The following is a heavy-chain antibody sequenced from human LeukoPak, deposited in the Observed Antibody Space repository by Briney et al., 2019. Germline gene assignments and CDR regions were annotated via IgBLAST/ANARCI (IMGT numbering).Heavy chain of an antibody. Sequence: GASVKVSCKASGYTFTGYFMHWVRQAPGQGLEWMGWINPNSGDANYAQKFQGRVTMTRDTSISTAYMELSRLRSDDTAVYYCARRDYYGSGSYDYWGQGTLVTVSS. J-gene: IGHJ4*02. CDR1: GYTFTGYF. V-gene: IGHV1-2*02. D-gene: IGHD3-10*01. CDR2: INPNSGDA. CDR3: ARRDYYGSGSYDY.